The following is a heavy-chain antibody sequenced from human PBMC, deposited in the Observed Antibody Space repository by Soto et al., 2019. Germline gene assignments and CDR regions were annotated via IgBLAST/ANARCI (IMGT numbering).Heavy chain of an antibody. D-gene: IGHD2-8*01. CDR1: GGSITSSDW. CDR3: ARERYYTNARWYMGLDC. CDR2: IYHNGNT. V-gene: IGHV4-4*02. Sequence: SETLSLTCTVSGGSITSSDWWSWVRQPPGEGPEWIGEIYHNGNTNYNPSLKSRATISVDKSKNQFSLKLSSVTAADTAVYYCARERYYTNARWYMGLDCWGQGILVTVSS. J-gene: IGHJ4*02.